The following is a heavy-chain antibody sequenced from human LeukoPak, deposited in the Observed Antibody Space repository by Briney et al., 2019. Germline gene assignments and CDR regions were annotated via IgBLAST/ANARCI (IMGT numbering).Heavy chain of an antibody. Sequence: PGGSLRLSCAASGFTFSSYSMNWVRQAPGKGLELVSSISSSSSYIYYADSVKGRFTISRDNAKNSLYLQMNSLRAEDTAVYYCARAGYCSSTSCYTFDYWGQGTLVTVSS. CDR2: ISSSSSYI. D-gene: IGHD2-2*02. CDR3: ARAGYCSSTSCYTFDY. CDR1: GFTFSSYS. V-gene: IGHV3-21*01. J-gene: IGHJ4*02.